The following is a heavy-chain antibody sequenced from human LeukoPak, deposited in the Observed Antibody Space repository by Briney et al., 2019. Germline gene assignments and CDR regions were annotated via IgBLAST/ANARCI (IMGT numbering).Heavy chain of an antibody. CDR2: ISGSGGST. CDR1: GFTFSSYA. J-gene: IGHJ4*02. D-gene: IGHD2-21*01. CDR3: AKQERNVDFDY. V-gene: IGHV3-23*01. Sequence: GSLRLSCAASGFTFSSYAMSWVRQAPGKGLEWVSAISGSGGSTYYADDAKGRLTISRENSKTTLYLQMNSLRAEDAAGYYCAKQERNVDFDYWGQGTLVTVSS.